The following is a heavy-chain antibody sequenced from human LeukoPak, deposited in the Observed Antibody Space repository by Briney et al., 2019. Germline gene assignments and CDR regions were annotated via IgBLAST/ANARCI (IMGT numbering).Heavy chain of an antibody. J-gene: IGHJ4*02. CDR2: IATESSYT. CDR1: GFSFSDYY. Sequence: PGGSLRLSCAASGFSFSDYYMAWIRQAPGQGLEWVSFIATESSYTKYADSVEGRFTISRDDSKNSLYLQTNSLRAEDTAMYYCARDFPTTRNFDDWGQGTLVTVSS. V-gene: IGHV3-11*06. D-gene: IGHD1-1*01. CDR3: ARDFPTTRNFDD.